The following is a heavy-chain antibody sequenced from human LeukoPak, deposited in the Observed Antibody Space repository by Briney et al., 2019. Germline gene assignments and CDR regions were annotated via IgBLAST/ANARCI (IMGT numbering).Heavy chain of an antibody. V-gene: IGHV3-74*01. J-gene: IGHJ4*02. CDR3: ARDQVGYTYGTF. Sequence: PGGSLRLSCAASGFTFSNYWMHWVRQAPGKGLEWVSRINEDASIISYADSVKGRFTISRDLSKNTVYLQMNSLSVEDTAVYYCARDQVGYTYGTFWGQGTLVTVSS. CDR2: INEDASII. D-gene: IGHD5-18*01. CDR1: GFTFSNYW.